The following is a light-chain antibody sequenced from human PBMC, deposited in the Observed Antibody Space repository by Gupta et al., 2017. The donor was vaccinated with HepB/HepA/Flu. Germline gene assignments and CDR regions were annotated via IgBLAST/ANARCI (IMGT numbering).Light chain of an antibody. CDR1: RSNIGSNT. J-gene: IGLJ3*02. CDR2: SNN. V-gene: IGLV1-44*01. CDR3: AAWDDSLNGWV. Sequence: QSVLTQPPSASGTPGQRVTISRSGSRSNIGSNTINWYQQLPGTAPNLLIYSNNQRPSGVPARFSGSKSGTSASLAFSGLQSEDEADYYCAAWDDSLNGWVFGGGTKLTVL.